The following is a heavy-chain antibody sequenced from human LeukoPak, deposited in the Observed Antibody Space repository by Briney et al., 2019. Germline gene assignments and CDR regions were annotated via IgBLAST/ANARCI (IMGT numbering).Heavy chain of an antibody. J-gene: IGHJ4*02. CDR1: GYTFTGYY. CDR3: ARDQWDQAYYFDSSGYYPDY. V-gene: IGHV1-2*02. CDR2: INPNSGGT. D-gene: IGHD3-22*01. Sequence: ASVKVSCKASGYTFTGYYIHWVREAPGQGLEWMGWINPNSGGTNYAQKFQGRVTMTRDTSISTAYMELRRLRSDDTAVYYCARDQWDQAYYFDSSGYYPDYWGQGTLVTVSS.